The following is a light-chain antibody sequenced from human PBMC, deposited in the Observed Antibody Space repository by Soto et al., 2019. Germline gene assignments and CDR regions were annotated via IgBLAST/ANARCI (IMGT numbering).Light chain of an antibody. Sequence: QSALTQPASVSGSPGQSITISCTGTSSDVGGYNYVSWYQQHPGKAPKLMIYDVTNRPSGVSNRFSGSKSGDTASLTISGLQADDEADYYCSSYTISSTLHVVFGGGTKLTVL. CDR1: SSDVGGYNY. V-gene: IGLV2-14*01. CDR3: SSYTISSTLHVV. J-gene: IGLJ2*01. CDR2: DVT.